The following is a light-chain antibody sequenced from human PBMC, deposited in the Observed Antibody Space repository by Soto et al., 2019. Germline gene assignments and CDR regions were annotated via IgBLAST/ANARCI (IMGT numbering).Light chain of an antibody. CDR3: CSFAGGFTFV. Sequence: QSVLTQPRSVSGSPGQSVTISCAGTSSDVGAYNYVSWFQQHPGEAPKVIIYDVNKRPSGVPDRFSGSKSGNTASLTISGLQAEDEADYYCCSFAGGFTFVFGTGTKGTVL. CDR2: DVN. J-gene: IGLJ1*01. CDR1: SSDVGAYNY. V-gene: IGLV2-11*01.